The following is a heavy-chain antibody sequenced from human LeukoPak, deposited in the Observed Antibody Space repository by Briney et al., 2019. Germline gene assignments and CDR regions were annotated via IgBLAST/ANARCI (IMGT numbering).Heavy chain of an antibody. CDR2: INPNSGGI. J-gene: IGHJ4*02. V-gene: IGHV1-2*02. D-gene: IGHD3-22*01. CDR3: ASFDYYDSSGYYDGLSFDY. CDR1: GYTFTGYY. Sequence: ASVKVSCKASGYTFTGYYMHWVRQAPGQGLEWMGWINPNSGGINYAQKFQGRVTMTRDTSISTAYMELSRLRSDDTAVYYCASFDYYDSSGYYDGLSFDYWGQGTLVTVSS.